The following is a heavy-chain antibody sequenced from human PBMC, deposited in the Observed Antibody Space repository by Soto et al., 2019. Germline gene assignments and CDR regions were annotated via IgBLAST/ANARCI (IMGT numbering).Heavy chain of an antibody. V-gene: IGHV1-69*13. CDR1: GGTFSSYA. J-gene: IGHJ3*02. D-gene: IGHD3-22*01. CDR3: ASTGGGYYDSSGYYYDGLDI. Sequence: GASVKVSCKASGGTFSSYAISWVRQAPGQGLEWMGGIIPIFGTANYAQKFQGRVTITADESTSTAYMELSSLRSEDTAVYYCASTGGGYYDSSGYYYDGLDIWGQGTMVTVSS. CDR2: IIPIFGTA.